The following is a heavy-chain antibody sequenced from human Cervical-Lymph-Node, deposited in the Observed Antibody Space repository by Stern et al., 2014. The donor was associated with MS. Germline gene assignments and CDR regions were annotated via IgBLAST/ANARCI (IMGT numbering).Heavy chain of an antibody. CDR1: GYTFTSCW. J-gene: IGHJ4*02. CDR3: ARQRYFDY. CDR2: IFPGGSDI. V-gene: IGHV5-51*01. Sequence: EVQLVQSGPEVKRPGESLKISCQASGYTFTSCWIGWVRQMPGKGLEWIAIIFPGGSDIRYSPSFQGQVTISADKSSSTAYLQWNNLKASDTAIYYCARQRYFDYWGQGTLVTVSS.